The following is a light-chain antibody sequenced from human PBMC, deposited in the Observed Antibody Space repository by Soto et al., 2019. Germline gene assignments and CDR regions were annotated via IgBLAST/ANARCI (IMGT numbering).Light chain of an antibody. V-gene: IGKV3D-20*02. CDR2: GAS. CDR1: QSVSSSY. CDR3: QQRSNWPPIT. J-gene: IGKJ5*01. Sequence: EIVFTLSPGAVSLSPGERATLTCRASQSVSSSYLAWYQQKPGQAPRLLIYGASSRATGIPDRFSGSGSGTDFTLTISRLEPEDFAVYYCQQRSNWPPITFGQGTRLEIK.